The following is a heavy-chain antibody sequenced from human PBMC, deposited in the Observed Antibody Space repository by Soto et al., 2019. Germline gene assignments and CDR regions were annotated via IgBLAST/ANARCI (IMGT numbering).Heavy chain of an antibody. CDR3: AGDIRGGDGYYYDSSGSPYGMDV. J-gene: IGHJ6*02. D-gene: IGHD3-22*01. CDR1: GGSFSGYY. V-gene: IGHV4-59*01. CDR2: IYYSGST. Sequence: SETLSLTCAVYGGSFSGYYWSWIRQPPGKGLEWIGYIYYSGSTYYNPSLKSRVTISVDTSKNQFSLKLSSVTAADTAVYYCAGDIRGGDGYYYDSSGSPYGMDVWGQGTTVTVSS.